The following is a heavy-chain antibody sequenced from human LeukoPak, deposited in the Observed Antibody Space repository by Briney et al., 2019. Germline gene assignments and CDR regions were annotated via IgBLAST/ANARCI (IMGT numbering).Heavy chain of an antibody. D-gene: IGHD3-22*01. V-gene: IGHV4-39*01. CDR2: IYFSET. J-gene: IGHJ3*02. CDR3: ASPSKLVISRGGFDM. Sequence: PSETLSLTCTVSGGSSSDTTYYWAWLRPPPGKGLEWIGSIYFSETKYNPSLKSRITISGDTSKKQFSLKLSSVTAADTAVYYCASPSKLVISRGGFDMWGQGTMVTVSA. CDR1: GGSSSDTTYY.